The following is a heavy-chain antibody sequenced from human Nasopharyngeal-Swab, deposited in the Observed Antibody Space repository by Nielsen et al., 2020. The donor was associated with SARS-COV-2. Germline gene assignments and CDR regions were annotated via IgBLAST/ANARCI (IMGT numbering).Heavy chain of an antibody. CDR2: ISAYNGNT. Sequence: ARHAHGQGLEWMGWISAYNGNTNYAQKLQGRVTMTTDTSTSTAYMELRSLRSDDTAVYYCARPKYSSSWYFAFDIWGQGTMVTVSS. CDR3: ARPKYSSSWYFAFDI. J-gene: IGHJ3*02. D-gene: IGHD6-13*01. V-gene: IGHV1-18*01.